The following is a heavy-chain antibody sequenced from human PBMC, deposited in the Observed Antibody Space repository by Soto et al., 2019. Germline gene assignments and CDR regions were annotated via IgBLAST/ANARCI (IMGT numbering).Heavy chain of an antibody. V-gene: IGHV2-5*02. Sequence: QITLKESGPTLVKPTQTLTLTCTFSGFSLSTSGVGVGWIRQPPGKALGWLALIYWDDDKRYSPSLKSRLTITKDTSKNQVVLTMTNMDPVDTATYYCAHRRSGRVVYYFGYWGQGTLVTVSS. CDR3: AHRRSGRVVYYFGY. J-gene: IGHJ4*02. CDR1: GFSLSTSGVG. D-gene: IGHD1-26*01. CDR2: IYWDDDK.